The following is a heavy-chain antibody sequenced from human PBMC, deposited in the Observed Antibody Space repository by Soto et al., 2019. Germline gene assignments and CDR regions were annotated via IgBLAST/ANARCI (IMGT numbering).Heavy chain of an antibody. J-gene: IGHJ4*02. CDR3: AKDLHYDFWSGSPSDY. D-gene: IGHD3-3*01. V-gene: IGHV3-23*01. Sequence: GGSLRLSCAASGFTFSSYAMSWVRQAPGKGLEWVSAISGSGGTTYYADSVKGRFTISRDNSKNTLYLQMNSLRAEDTAVYYCAKDLHYDFWSGSPSDYWGQGTLVTVSS. CDR1: GFTFSSYA. CDR2: ISGSGGTT.